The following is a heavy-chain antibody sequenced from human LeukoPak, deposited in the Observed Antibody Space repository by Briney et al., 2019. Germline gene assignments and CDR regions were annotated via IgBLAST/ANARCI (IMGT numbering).Heavy chain of an antibody. CDR3: ARGVDLTYYYYNYMDV. CDR1: GGSISSYY. Sequence: SETLSLTCTVSGGSISSYYWSWIRQPPGKGLEWIGYIYYSGSTNYNPSLKSRVTISVDTSKNQFSLKLSSVTAADTAVYYCARGVDLTYYYYNYMDVWGKGTTVTISS. V-gene: IGHV4-59*01. D-gene: IGHD2-15*01. J-gene: IGHJ6*03. CDR2: IYYSGST.